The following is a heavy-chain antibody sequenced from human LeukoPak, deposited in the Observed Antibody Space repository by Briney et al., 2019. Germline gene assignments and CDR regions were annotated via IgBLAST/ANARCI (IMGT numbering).Heavy chain of an antibody. CDR3: AALVSPGWTPLLWFGDLGLDY. CDR2: ISYDGSNK. V-gene: IGHV3-30*03. CDR1: GFTFSSYA. D-gene: IGHD3-10*01. Sequence: PGGSLRLSCAASGFTFSSYAMSWVRQAPGKGLEWVAVISYDGSNKYYADSVKGRFTISRDNSKNTLYLQMNSLRAEDTAVYYCAALVSPGWTPLLWFGDLGLDYWGQGTLVTVSS. J-gene: IGHJ4*02.